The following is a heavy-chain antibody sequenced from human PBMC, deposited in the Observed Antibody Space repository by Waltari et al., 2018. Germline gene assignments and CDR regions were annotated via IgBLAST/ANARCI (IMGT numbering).Heavy chain of an antibody. V-gene: IGHV3-20*04. CDR2: IKWKGGST. D-gene: IGHD2-15*01. Sequence: EVQLVESGGGVRRPGGSLRLSCAASGFNFDDHGMRWVRQAPGKGREWGSSIKWKGGSTCYADSVRGRFTISRDNAKNSLYLQMNSLRADDTALYYCAREKLMGEYIDYWGQGTLVTVSS. CDR3: AREKLMGEYIDY. J-gene: IGHJ4*02. CDR1: GFNFDDHG.